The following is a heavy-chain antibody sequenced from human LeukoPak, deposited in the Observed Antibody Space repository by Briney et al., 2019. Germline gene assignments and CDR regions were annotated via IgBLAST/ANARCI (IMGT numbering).Heavy chain of an antibody. CDR2: IQSITDGGTT. V-gene: IGHV3-15*01. CDR1: GFTFSEAW. Sequence: PGGSLRLSCAASGFTFSEAWMTWVRQAPGKGLEWVGRIQSITDGGTTDYAAPVKGRFTISRDDSKNTLYLQLNSLKTEDTAMYYCTIDYDYAWGSYRLAYWGQGALVTASS. D-gene: IGHD3-16*02. J-gene: IGHJ4*02. CDR3: TIDYDYAWGSYRLAY.